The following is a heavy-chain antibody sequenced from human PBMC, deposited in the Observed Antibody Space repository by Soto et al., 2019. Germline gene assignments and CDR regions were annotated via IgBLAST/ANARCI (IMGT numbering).Heavy chain of an antibody. J-gene: IGHJ6*02. CDR3: AAPYYYGSGSYGNPYYYYGMDV. CDR1: GFTFTSSA. D-gene: IGHD3-10*01. CDR2: IVVGSGNT. V-gene: IGHV1-58*02. Sequence: SVKVSCKASGFTFTSSAMQWVRQARGQRLEWIGWIVVGSGNTNYAQKFQERVTITRDMSTSTAYMELSSLRSEDTAVYYCAAPYYYGSGSYGNPYYYYGMDVWGQGTTVTVSS.